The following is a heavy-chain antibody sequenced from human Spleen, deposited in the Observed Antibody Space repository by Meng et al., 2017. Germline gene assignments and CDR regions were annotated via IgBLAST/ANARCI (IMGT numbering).Heavy chain of an antibody. CDR3: ARPTGYGGYPP. J-gene: IGHJ4*02. D-gene: IGHD4-23*01. V-gene: IGHV4-38-2*01. CDR1: GYSISSGYY. Sequence: SETLSLTCPVSGYSISSGYYWGWIRQPPGKGLQWIGSIYHSGTTYYNPSLKSRVTISLDTSKNQFSLKLSSVTAADTAVYYCARPTGYGGYPPWGQGTLVTVSS. CDR2: IYHSGTT.